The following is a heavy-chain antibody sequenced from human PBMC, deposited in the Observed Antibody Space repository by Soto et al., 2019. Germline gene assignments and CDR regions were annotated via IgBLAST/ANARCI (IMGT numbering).Heavy chain of an antibody. D-gene: IGHD3-10*01. CDR2: ISGSGSSR. CDR3: AKELLRLGESLERYFDY. V-gene: IGHV3-23*01. CDR1: GFTFSTYA. J-gene: IGHJ4*02. Sequence: EVQLLESGGDLVRPGGSLRLSCAASGFTFSTYAMSWVRQAPGKGLEWVSAISGSGSSRYYADSAKGRFTISRDNSKNTLFLQLNSLRAEDTAVYYCAKELLRLGESLERYFDYWGQGTLVTVSS.